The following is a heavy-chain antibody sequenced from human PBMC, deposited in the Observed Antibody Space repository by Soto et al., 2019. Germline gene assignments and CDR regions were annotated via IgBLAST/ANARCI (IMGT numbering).Heavy chain of an antibody. CDR3: ARDQSPSSGWPGMDV. CDR1: GYTFTDYY. D-gene: IGHD6-19*01. CDR2: INPNSGGT. V-gene: IGHV1-2*02. J-gene: IGHJ6*02. Sequence: QVQLVQSGAEVKKPGASVKVSCKASGYTFTDYYMHWVRQAPGQGLEWMGWINPNSGGTNYAQKFQGRVTMTRDTSISTAYMELNRLRSDDTAVYYGARDQSPSSGWPGMDVWGQGTTVTVSS.